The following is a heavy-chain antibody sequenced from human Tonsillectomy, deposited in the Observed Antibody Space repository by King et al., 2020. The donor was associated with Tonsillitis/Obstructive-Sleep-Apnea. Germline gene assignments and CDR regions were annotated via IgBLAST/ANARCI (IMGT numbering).Heavy chain of an antibody. Sequence: QLVQSGAEVKKPGASVQVSCKASGYTFSTYGISWVRQAPGQGPEWMGWISAYNGKTNYAQKFQGRVTMTTDTSPSTAYMALRSQRSDDTAVYYCASGPGAISETFDYWGQGTLVTVSS. CDR1: GYTFSTYG. V-gene: IGHV1-18*01. CDR3: ASGPGAISETFDY. J-gene: IGHJ4*02. D-gene: IGHD2-2*02. CDR2: ISAYNGKT.